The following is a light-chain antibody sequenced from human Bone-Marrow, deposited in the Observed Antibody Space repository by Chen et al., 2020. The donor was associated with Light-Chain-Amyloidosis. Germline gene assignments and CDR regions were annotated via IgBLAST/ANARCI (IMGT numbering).Light chain of an antibody. Sequence: DLQMTQSPSSVSASVGDRVTITCRASQGIVSWLAWYQQKPGKAPKLLIFAASNLQSGVPSRFSGSGSGTDFTLTISSLQPDDFATYYCQQANSFRSLTFGGGTIVEMK. CDR2: AAS. CDR3: QQANSFRSLT. CDR1: QGIVSW. J-gene: IGKJ4*01. V-gene: IGKV1-12*02.